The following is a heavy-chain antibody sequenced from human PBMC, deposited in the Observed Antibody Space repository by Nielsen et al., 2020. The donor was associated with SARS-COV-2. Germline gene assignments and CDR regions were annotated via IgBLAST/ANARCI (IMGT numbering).Heavy chain of an antibody. CDR1: GYSFTSYG. CDR2: ISAYPFKT. CDR3: VRFSNYDGNGYWAYYYYGMDV. V-gene: IGHV1-18*01. J-gene: IGHJ6*02. Sequence: ASVKVSCKASGYSFTSYGISWVRQARGQGLEWMGRISAYPFKTDYAQEFQGRVAMTTDTSTSTAYMELRRLRSDDTAVYYCVRFSNYDGNGYWAYYYYGMDVWGQGTTVTVSS. D-gene: IGHD3-22*01.